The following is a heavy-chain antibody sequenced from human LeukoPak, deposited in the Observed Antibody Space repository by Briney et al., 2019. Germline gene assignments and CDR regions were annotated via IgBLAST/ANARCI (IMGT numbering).Heavy chain of an antibody. Sequence: GESLKISCKGSGYSFTSYWIGWVRQMPGKGLEWMEIIYPGDSDTRYSPSFQGQVTISADKSISTAYLQWSSLKASDTAMYYCARRGQSSIAARRGWYYFDYWGQGTLVTVSS. CDR2: IYPGDSDT. J-gene: IGHJ4*02. CDR1: GYSFTSYW. CDR3: ARRGQSSIAARRGWYYFDY. D-gene: IGHD6-6*01. V-gene: IGHV5-51*01.